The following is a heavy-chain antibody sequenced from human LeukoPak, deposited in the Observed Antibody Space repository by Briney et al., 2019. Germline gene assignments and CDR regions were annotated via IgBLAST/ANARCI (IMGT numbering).Heavy chain of an antibody. CDR2: IIPFLGVT. CDR1: GYTFTSYA. D-gene: IGHD4-17*01. CDR3: ARGEPTVTAMGVDY. V-gene: IGHV1-69*04. Sequence: SVKVSCKASGYTFTSYAMNWVRQAPGQGLEWRGRIIPFLGVTNYAQKFQGRVTITAEKSTSTAYMELSSLRSEDTAVYYCARGEPTVTAMGVDYWGQGTLVTVSS. J-gene: IGHJ4*02.